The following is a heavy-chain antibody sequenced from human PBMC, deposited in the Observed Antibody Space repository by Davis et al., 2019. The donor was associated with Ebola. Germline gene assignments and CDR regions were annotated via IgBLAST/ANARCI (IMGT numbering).Heavy chain of an antibody. D-gene: IGHD3-22*01. CDR1: GFTFNNYW. CDR3: ARDRLPMIVVVTAFDY. CDR2: IKKDGSEK. J-gene: IGHJ4*02. V-gene: IGHV3-7*01. Sequence: PGGSLRLSCTASGFTFNNYWMSWVRQAPGKGLEWVANIKKDGSEKYYADSVKGRFTISRDNSKNTLYLQMNSLRAEDTAVYYCARDRLPMIVVVTAFDYWGQGTLVTVSS.